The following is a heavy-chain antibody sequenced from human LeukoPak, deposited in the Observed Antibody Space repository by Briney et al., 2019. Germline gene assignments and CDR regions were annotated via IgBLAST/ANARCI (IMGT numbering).Heavy chain of an antibody. Sequence: GGSLRLSCVASGFTFSDYYMSWIRQAPGKGLEWVSSISSSGSTISYADSVKGRFTISRDNAKNSLYLQMNSLRAEDTAVYYCARVAVAVDNWFDPWGQGTLVTVSS. D-gene: IGHD6-19*01. CDR1: GFTFSDYY. V-gene: IGHV3-11*01. J-gene: IGHJ5*02. CDR3: ARVAVAVDNWFDP. CDR2: ISSSGSTI.